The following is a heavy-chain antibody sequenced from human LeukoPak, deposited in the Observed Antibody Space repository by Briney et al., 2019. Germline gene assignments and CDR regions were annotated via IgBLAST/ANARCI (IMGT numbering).Heavy chain of an antibody. CDR2: IKQDGSEK. Sequence: PGGSLRLPCAASGFTFSDYYMSWVRQAPGKGLEWVANIKQDGSEKYYVDSVKGRFTISRDNAKNSLYLQMNSLRAEDTAVYYCARDGYCTNGVCYTGYFDYWGQGTLVTVSS. CDR3: ARDGYCTNGVCYTGYFDY. CDR1: GFTFSDYY. D-gene: IGHD2-8*01. J-gene: IGHJ4*02. V-gene: IGHV3-7*01.